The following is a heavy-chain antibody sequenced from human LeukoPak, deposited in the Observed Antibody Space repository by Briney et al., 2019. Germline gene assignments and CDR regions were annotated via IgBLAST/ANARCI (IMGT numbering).Heavy chain of an antibody. D-gene: IGHD4-23*01. J-gene: IGHJ4*02. CDR2: IWYDGSNK. CDR3: ARDTSTVVTPRYYFDY. CDR1: GFTFSSYG. Sequence: GGSLRLSCAASGFTFSSYGMHWVRQAPGKGLEWVAVIWYDGSNKYYADSVRGRFTISRDNSKNTLYLQVNSLRAEDTAVYYCARDTSTVVTPRYYFDYWGQGTLVTVSS. V-gene: IGHV3-33*01.